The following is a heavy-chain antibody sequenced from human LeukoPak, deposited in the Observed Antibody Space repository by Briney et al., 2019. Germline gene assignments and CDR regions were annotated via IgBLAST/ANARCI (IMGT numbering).Heavy chain of an antibody. Sequence: SVKVSCKASGGTFSSYAISWVRQAPGQGLEWMGGIIPIFGTANYAQKFQGRVTITADESTSTAYMELSSLRSEDTAVYYCAREGISRAAAGTSNLLLDYWGQGTLVTVSS. V-gene: IGHV1-69*13. CDR1: GGTFSSYA. CDR2: IIPIFGTA. J-gene: IGHJ4*02. CDR3: AREGISRAAAGTSNLLLDY. D-gene: IGHD6-13*01.